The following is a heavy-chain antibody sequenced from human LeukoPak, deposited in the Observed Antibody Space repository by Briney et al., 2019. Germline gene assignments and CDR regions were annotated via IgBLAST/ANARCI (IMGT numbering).Heavy chain of an antibody. D-gene: IGHD6-6*01. J-gene: IGHJ6*03. CDR1: GGSISSFF. CDR2: IYYSGFT. CDR3: ARYGSSSLRAGYYYYMDV. V-gene: IGHV4-59*01. Sequence: SETLSLTCTVSGGSISSFFWSWIRQPPGKGMEDIGHIYYSGFTNYNPSLKSRVTMSVDTSKNQFSLKLSSVTAADTAVYYCARYGSSSLRAGYYYYMDVWGKGTTVTVSS.